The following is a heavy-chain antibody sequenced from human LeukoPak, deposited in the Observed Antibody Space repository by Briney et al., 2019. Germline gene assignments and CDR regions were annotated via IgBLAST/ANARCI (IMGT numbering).Heavy chain of an antibody. CDR2: ISYDGSNK. V-gene: IGHV3-30-3*01. CDR3: ARAPGIVVVPADYYYYMDV. CDR1: GFTFSSYA. J-gene: IGHJ6*03. D-gene: IGHD2-2*01. Sequence: GSLRLSCAASGFTFSSYAMHWVRQAPGKGLEWVAVISYDGSNKYYADSAKGRFTISRDNSKNTLYLQMNSLRAEDTAVYYCARAPGIVVVPADYYYYMDVWGKGTTVTVSS.